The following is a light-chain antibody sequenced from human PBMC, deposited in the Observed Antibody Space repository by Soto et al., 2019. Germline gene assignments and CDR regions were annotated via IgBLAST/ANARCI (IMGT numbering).Light chain of an antibody. Sequence: DIQMTQSPSSLSASVGDRVTITCQASQDISNYLNWYQQKPGKAPKLLIYDASNLETGVPSRCSGSGSGTDFTFTISSLQPEDIATYYCQQYDNLPLTCGGGTKVDIK. J-gene: IGKJ4*01. CDR2: DAS. CDR3: QQYDNLPLT. V-gene: IGKV1-33*01. CDR1: QDISNY.